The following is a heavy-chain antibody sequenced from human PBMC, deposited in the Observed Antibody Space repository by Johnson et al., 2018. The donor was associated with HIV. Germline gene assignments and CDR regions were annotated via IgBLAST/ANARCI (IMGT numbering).Heavy chain of an antibody. Sequence: EVQLVESGGGLVKPGGSLRLSCAASGFTFKNAWMSWVRQAPGKGLEWVGRIKSKTDGGTIEYAAPVKGRFTISRDDSKTTLFLQMNSLETEDTAVYYCATCDMPAFDIWGQGTMVTVSS. CDR2: IKSKTDGGTI. D-gene: IGHD2-2*01. CDR3: ATCDMPAFDI. J-gene: IGHJ3*02. CDR1: GFTFKNAW. V-gene: IGHV3-15*01.